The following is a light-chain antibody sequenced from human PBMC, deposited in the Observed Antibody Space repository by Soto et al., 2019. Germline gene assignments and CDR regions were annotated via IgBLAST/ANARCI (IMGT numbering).Light chain of an antibody. J-gene: IGLJ1*01. CDR1: SSDVGGYDY. CDR2: EVS. Sequence: QSALTQPASVSGSPGQSITISCTGTSSDVGGYDYVSWYQQHPGKAPKLMIYEVSNRPSGVSNRFSGSKSGNKASLTISGLQAEDEADYYCSSYTSTTALGVFGAGTKVTVL. CDR3: SSYTSTTALGV. V-gene: IGLV2-14*01.